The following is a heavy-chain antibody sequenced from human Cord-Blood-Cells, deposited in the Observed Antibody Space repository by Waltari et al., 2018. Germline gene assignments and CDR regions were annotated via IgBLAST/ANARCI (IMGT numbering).Heavy chain of an antibody. D-gene: IGHD6-13*01. CDR3: ARSGTANWFDP. CDR2: INPNSGGT. CDR1: GYTFTGYY. Sequence: QVQLVQSGAEVKKPGASVKVSCKASGYTFTGYYMHWVRQAPGQGLEWMGGINPNSGGTNDAQKFQGWVTMTRDTSISTAYMELSRLRSDDTAVYYCARSGTANWFDPWGQGTLVTVSS. V-gene: IGHV1-2*04. J-gene: IGHJ5*02.